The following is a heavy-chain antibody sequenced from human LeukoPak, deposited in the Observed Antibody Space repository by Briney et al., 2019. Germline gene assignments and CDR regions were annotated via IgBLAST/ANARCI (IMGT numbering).Heavy chain of an antibody. J-gene: IGHJ4*02. CDR2: IYYSGST. Sequence: SETLSLTCTVSGGSISSSSYYWGWIRQPPGKGLEWIGGIYYSGSTYYNPSLKSRVTISVDTSKNQFSLKLSSVTAADTAVYYCARYYGGNRRVDYWGQGTLVTVSS. CDR3: ARYYGGNRRVDY. D-gene: IGHD4-23*01. V-gene: IGHV4-39*01. CDR1: GGSISSSSYY.